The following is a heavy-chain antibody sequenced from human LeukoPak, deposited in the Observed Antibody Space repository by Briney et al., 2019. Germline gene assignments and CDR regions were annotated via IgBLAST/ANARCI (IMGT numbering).Heavy chain of an antibody. Sequence: ASVKVSCKASGYSFTEYGINWVRQAPGQGLEWMGWISAYSGNTNFAPKFQDRVIMTTDTSTSTAYMELRSLRSDDTAVYFCARSGYYFVGFDYWGQGTLVTVSS. CDR2: ISAYSGNT. D-gene: IGHD3-22*01. CDR1: GYSFTEYG. CDR3: ARSGYYFVGFDY. V-gene: IGHV1-18*04. J-gene: IGHJ4*02.